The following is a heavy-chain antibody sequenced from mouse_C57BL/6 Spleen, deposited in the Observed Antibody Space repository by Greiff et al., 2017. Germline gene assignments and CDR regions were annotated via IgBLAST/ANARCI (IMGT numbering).Heavy chain of an antibody. J-gene: IGHJ4*01. D-gene: IGHD2-1*01. CDR3: AKGKGYGNYEAMDY. Sequence: QVQLQQSGAELVKPGASVKLSCKASGYTFTSYWMHWVKQRPGQGLEWIGMIHPNSGSTNYNEKFKSKATLTVDKSSSTAYMELSSLTSEDSEVYYCAKGKGYGNYEAMDYWGQGTSVTVAS. V-gene: IGHV1-64*01. CDR2: IHPNSGST. CDR1: GYTFTSYW.